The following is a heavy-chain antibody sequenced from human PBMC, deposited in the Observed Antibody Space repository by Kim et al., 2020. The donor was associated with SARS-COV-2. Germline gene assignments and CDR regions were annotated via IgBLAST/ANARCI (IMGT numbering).Heavy chain of an antibody. CDR2: IKQDGSEK. CDR1: GFTFSTYW. Sequence: GGSLRLSCAASGFTFSTYWMTWVRQAPGKGLEWVANIKQDGSEKYYVDSVKGRFTISRDNAKNSLYLQMSSLRVDDTAVYYCARGYCSGGSCYRVTFDI. V-gene: IGHV3-7*01. J-gene: IGHJ3*02. CDR3: ARGYCSGGSCYRVTFDI. D-gene: IGHD2-15*01.